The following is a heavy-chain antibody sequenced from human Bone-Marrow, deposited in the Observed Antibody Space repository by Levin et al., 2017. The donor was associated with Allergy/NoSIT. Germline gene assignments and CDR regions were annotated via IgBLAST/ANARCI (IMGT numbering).Heavy chain of an antibody. CDR2: MNPNTGNT. CDR3: GRGGGSADPARYYFDS. CDR1: GYRFTSYD. D-gene: IGHD3-16*02. J-gene: IGHJ4*02. V-gene: IGHV1-8*01. Sequence: ASVKVSCKTSGYRFTSYDINWVRQASGQGLEWMGWMNPNTGNTGYAQKFQGRVTLTSDTSTGTAYLNLSGLKYDDTALYYCGRGGGSADPARYYFDSWGQGTLVTVSS.